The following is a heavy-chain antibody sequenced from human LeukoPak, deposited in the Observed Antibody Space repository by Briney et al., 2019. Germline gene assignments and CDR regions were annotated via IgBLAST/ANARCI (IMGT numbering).Heavy chain of an antibody. J-gene: IGHJ4*02. D-gene: IGHD3-3*01. CDR3: ARVDYDFWSGYYFDY. CDR2: ISGGGGST. CDR1: GFTFSTYA. V-gene: IGHV3-23*01. Sequence: GGSLRLSCADSGFTFSTYAMTWVRQAPGKGLEWVSTISGGGGSTYYADSVKGRFTVSRDNSKNTLSLQMNSLTAEDTAVYYCARVDYDFWSGYYFDYWGQGTLVTVSS.